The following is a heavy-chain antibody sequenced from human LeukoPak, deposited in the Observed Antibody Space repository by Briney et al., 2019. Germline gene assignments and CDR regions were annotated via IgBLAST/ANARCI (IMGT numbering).Heavy chain of an antibody. CDR2: ISGSGGST. J-gene: IGHJ4*02. D-gene: IGHD3-22*01. CDR1: GFTFSSYW. Sequence: GGSLRLSCAASGFTFSSYWTHWVRQAPGKGLEWVSAISGSGGSTYYADSVKGRFTISRDNSKNTLYLQMNSLRAEDTAVYYCAKVGYYDSSGYYYVADYWGQGTLVTVSS. V-gene: IGHV3-23*01. CDR3: AKVGYYDSSGYYYVADY.